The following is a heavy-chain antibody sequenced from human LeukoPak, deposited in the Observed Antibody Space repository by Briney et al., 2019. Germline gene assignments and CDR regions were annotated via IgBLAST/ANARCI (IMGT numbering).Heavy chain of an antibody. CDR1: GYTFTGYY. CDR2: VNANSGGT. Sequence: GASVKVSFKASGYTFTGYYMHWVRQAPGQGLEWMGWVNANSGGTNYAQKFQGRVTITRDTSSSTAYMELSRLRSDDTAVYYCARSSRYDIWTGYPYWGQGTLVTVST. CDR3: ARSSRYDIWTGYPY. D-gene: IGHD3-9*01. J-gene: IGHJ4*02. V-gene: IGHV1-2*02.